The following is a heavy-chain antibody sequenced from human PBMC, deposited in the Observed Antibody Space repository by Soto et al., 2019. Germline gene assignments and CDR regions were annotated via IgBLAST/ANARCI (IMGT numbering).Heavy chain of an antibody. Sequence: PGESLKISCKGSGYSFTSYWIGWVRQMPGKGLEWMGIIYPGDSDTRYSPSFQGQVTGSADKSISTAYLQWSSLKASDTAMYYCARAYYDFWRGPDYWGQGTLVTVSS. CDR3: ARAYYDFWRGPDY. CDR2: IYPGDSDT. J-gene: IGHJ4*02. V-gene: IGHV5-51*01. D-gene: IGHD3-3*01. CDR1: GYSFTSYW.